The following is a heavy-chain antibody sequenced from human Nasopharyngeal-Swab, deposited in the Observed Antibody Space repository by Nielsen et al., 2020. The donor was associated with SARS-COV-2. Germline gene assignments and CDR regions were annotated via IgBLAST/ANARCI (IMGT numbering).Heavy chain of an antibody. D-gene: IGHD3-10*01. CDR2: IYYSGST. V-gene: IGHV4-39*01. J-gene: IGHJ5*02. Sequence: GSLRLSCTVSGGSISSSSYYWGWIRQPPGKGLEWIGSIYYSGSTYYNPSLKSRVTISVDTSKNQFSLKVSSVTAADTAVYYCARTESESLWSRKQNWFDPWGQGTLVTVSS. CDR1: GGSISSSSYY. CDR3: ARTESESLWSRKQNWFDP.